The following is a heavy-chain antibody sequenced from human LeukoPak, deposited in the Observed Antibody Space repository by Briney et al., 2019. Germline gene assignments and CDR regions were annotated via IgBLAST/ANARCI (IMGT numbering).Heavy chain of an antibody. D-gene: IGHD2-15*01. CDR2: IYTSGST. Sequence: SSETLSLTCSVSGGSISSYYWSWIRQPAGKGLEWIGRIYTSGSTNYNPSLKSRVTISVDKSNNQFSLNLTSVTAADTTVYYCARDGNGSRASDYWGQGTLVTVFS. J-gene: IGHJ4*02. CDR1: GGSISSYY. CDR3: ARDGNGSRASDY. V-gene: IGHV4-4*07.